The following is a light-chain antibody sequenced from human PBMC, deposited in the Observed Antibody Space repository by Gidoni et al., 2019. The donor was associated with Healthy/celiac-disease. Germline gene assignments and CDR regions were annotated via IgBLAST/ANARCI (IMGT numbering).Light chain of an antibody. CDR2: AAS. CDR1: QSISSY. Sequence: DIQMTQSPSSLSASVGDRVTITCRESQSISSYLNWYQQKPGKAPKLLIYAASSLQSGVPSRFSGSGSGTDFTLTISSLQPEDFATYDCQQSYSTSITFGQGTRLEIK. CDR3: QQSYSTSIT. J-gene: IGKJ5*01. V-gene: IGKV1-39*01.